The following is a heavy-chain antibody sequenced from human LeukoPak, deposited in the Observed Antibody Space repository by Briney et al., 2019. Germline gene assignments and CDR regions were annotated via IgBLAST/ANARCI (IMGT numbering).Heavy chain of an antibody. Sequence: GGSLRLSCAASGFTVTSYYMNWVRKAPGKGLEWVSVIYSGGNTYHADSVQGRFTISRDNSKNTLYLQMNSLRAEDTAVYYCARADRHDYDLFDYWGQGTLVTVSS. J-gene: IGHJ4*02. V-gene: IGHV3-66*01. CDR2: IYSGGNT. CDR3: ARADRHDYDLFDY. CDR1: GFTVTSYY. D-gene: IGHD4-17*01.